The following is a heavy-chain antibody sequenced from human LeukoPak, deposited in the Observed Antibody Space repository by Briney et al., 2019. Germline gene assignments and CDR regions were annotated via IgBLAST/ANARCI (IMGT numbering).Heavy chain of an antibody. D-gene: IGHD2-8*01. CDR1: GGSISNTNW. CDR3: SRENGAFSPFGY. V-gene: IGHV4-4*02. J-gene: IGHJ4*02. CDR2: ISLTGLT. Sequence: SGTLSLTCGVSGGSISNTNWWSWVRQPPGQGLEWIGEISLTGLTHINPSLESRVTVSLDKSKNKLSLNLTSVTAADTAVYYCSRENGAFSPFGYWGQGTLVTVLS.